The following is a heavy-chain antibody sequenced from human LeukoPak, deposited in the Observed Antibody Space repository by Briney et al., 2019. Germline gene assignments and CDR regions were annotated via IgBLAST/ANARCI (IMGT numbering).Heavy chain of an antibody. D-gene: IGHD2-21*02. Sequence: PGGSLRLSCVASGFTFSSYAMSWVRQAPGKGLEWVSVISGGGTSTYYADSVKGRFTISRDNSRNTLYLQINSLRAEDTAIYYCVHCGGDCYPCCGMDVWGQGTTVTVSS. CDR2: ISGGGTST. CDR3: VHCGGDCYPCCGMDV. J-gene: IGHJ6*02. V-gene: IGHV3-23*01. CDR1: GFTFSSYA.